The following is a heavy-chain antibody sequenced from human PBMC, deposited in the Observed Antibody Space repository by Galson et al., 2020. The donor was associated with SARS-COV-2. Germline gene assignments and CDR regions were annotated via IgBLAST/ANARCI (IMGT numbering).Heavy chain of an antibody. V-gene: IGHV3-30*04. Sequence: GESLKISCAASGFTFSSYAMHWVRQAPGKGLEWVAVISYDGSNKYYADSVKGRFTISRDNSKNTLYLQMNSLRAEDTAVYYCARSLNGHYCDPVGPWGQGTLVTVSS. CDR1: GFTFSSYA. CDR2: ISYDGSNK. CDR3: ARSLNGHYCDPVGP. D-gene: IGHD3-22*01. J-gene: IGHJ5*02.